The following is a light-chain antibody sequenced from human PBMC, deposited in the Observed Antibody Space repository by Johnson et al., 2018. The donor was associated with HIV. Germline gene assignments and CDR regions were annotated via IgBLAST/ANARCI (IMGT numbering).Light chain of an antibody. J-gene: IGLJ1*01. V-gene: IGLV1-51*01. CDR2: DNN. Sequence: QSVLTQPPSVSAAPGQKVTISCSGSSSNIGNNYVSWYQHLPGRAPKLLIYDNNKRPSGIPDRFSGSKSGTSATLCITGLQTGDEADYYCGTWDSSLSAYVFGTGTKVTVL. CDR1: SSNIGNNY. CDR3: GTWDSSLSAYV.